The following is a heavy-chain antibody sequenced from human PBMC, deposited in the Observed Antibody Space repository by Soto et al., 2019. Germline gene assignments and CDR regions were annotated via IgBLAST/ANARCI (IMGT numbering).Heavy chain of an antibody. Sequence: SETLSLTCTVSGGSISSYYWSWIRQPPGKGLEWIGYIYYSGSTNYNPSLKSRVTISVDTSKNQFSLKLSSVTAADTAVYYCARDSYGDYYFDYWGQGTLVTVSS. J-gene: IGHJ4*02. V-gene: IGHV4-59*01. D-gene: IGHD4-17*01. CDR2: IYYSGST. CDR1: GGSISSYY. CDR3: ARDSYGDYYFDY.